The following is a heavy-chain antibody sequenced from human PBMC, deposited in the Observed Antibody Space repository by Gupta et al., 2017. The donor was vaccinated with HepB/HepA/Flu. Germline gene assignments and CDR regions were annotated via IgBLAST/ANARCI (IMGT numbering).Heavy chain of an antibody. CDR2: ITDRRGGI. D-gene: IGHD5-24*01. V-gene: IGHV3-23*01. Sequence: EVQLLESGGGLAQPGGSLRISCAASEFTFSSNGMHWVRRAPGKVLECVSSITDRRGGIYDADSVKGRFTISRDNSKNTLYLQMIQISAEDTAMYHWEKGSDNYSNECRGQGSL. CDR1: EFTFSSNG. CDR3: EKGSDNYSNEC. J-gene: IGHJ4*02.